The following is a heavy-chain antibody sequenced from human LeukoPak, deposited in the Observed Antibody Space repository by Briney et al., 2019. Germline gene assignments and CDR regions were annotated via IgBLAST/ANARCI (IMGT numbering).Heavy chain of an antibody. J-gene: IGHJ4*02. CDR3: ARDGSGRKYKTFDY. D-gene: IGHD3-10*01. CDR1: GGTFSSYA. V-gene: IGHV1-69*13. Sequence: SVKVSCKASGGTFSSYAISWVRQAPGQGLEWMGGIIPIFGTANYAQKFQGRVTITADESTSTAYMELSSLRSEDTAVYYCARDGSGRKYKTFDYWGQGTLVTVSS. CDR2: IIPIFGTA.